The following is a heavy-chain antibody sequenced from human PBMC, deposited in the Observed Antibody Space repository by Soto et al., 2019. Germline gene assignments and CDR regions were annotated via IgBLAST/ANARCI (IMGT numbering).Heavy chain of an antibody. CDR2: ISSSSSYI. J-gene: IGHJ4*02. D-gene: IGHD3-10*01. Sequence: EVQLVASGGGLVKPRGSLRLSCAASGFTFSSYSMNWVRQAPGKGLEWVSSISSSSSYIYYADSVKGRFTISRDNAKNSLYLQMNSLRAEDTAVYDCARTGYGAWSDIDYWGQGTLVTV. CDR1: GFTFSSYS. CDR3: ARTGYGAWSDIDY. V-gene: IGHV3-21*01.